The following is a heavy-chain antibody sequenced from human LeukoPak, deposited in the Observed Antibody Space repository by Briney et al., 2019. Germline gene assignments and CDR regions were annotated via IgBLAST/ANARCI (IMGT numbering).Heavy chain of an antibody. Sequence: SETLSLTCTVSGGSISSYYWSWIRQPAGKGLEWIGRIYTSGSTNYNPSLKSRVTMSVDTSKNQFSLKLSSVTAADTAVYYCARDSSYSSSWYGYYYYYGMDVWGQGTTVTVSS. V-gene: IGHV4-4*07. CDR3: ARDSSYSSSWYGYYYYYGMDV. D-gene: IGHD6-13*01. CDR1: GGSISSYY. J-gene: IGHJ6*02. CDR2: IYTSGST.